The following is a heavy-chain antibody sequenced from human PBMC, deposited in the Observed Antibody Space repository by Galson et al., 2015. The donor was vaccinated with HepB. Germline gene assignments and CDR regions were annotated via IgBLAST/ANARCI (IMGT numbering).Heavy chain of an antibody. CDR2: IFREGTA. CDR1: GLSIDNKW. Sequence: TLSLTCAVSGLSIDNKWWVWIRQPPGKGLQWMGYIFREGTAFYNPSLESRLTSSSDNFASQVSLKLSAVTAADTVTYYCATKTDAIYLFDYWGQGITVTVSS. D-gene: IGHD2-2*01. V-gene: IGHV4-28*02. J-gene: IGHJ4*02. CDR3: ATKTDAIYLFDY.